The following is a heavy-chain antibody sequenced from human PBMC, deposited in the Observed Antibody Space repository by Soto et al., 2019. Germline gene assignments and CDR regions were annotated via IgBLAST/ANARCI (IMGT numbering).Heavy chain of an antibody. D-gene: IGHD2-2*01. CDR3: ARAVCCSTGCHDYFAY. CDR1: GYTFTSYV. Sequence: GASVKVSCKASGYTFTSYVISWVRQAPGQGIEWMGWISAYNGNTNYAQKLQGRVTMTTDTSTSTAYMELRSLRSDDTAVYYCARAVCCSTGCHDYFAYCGQGTLVTVSS. J-gene: IGHJ4*02. V-gene: IGHV1-18*01. CDR2: ISAYNGNT.